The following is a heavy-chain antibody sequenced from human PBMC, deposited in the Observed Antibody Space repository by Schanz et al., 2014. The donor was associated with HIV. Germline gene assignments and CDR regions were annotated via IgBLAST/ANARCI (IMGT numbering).Heavy chain of an antibody. CDR2: INSDGSST. Sequence: EVQLVESGGGVIRPGGSLRLSCAASGFTFEDFGMSWVRQAPGKGLVWVSRINSDGSSTSYADSVKGRFTISRDNAKNTLYLQMNSLRAEDTAVYYCAKEGKPVVVDGPRHWGQGVLVTVSS. CDR1: GFTFEDFG. V-gene: IGHV3-74*01. J-gene: IGHJ4*02. D-gene: IGHD2-15*01. CDR3: AKEGKPVVVDGPRH.